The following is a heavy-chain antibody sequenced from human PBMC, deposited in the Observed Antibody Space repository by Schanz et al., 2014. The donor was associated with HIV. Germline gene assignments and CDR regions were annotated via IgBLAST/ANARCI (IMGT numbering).Heavy chain of an antibody. Sequence: QVQLVQSGAEVKKPGASVKVSCKTSGYLFTNYGVNWVRQAPGQGPEWMGWINTSTGNVDYSQNFQARVTLTTDTSTRTVYMELRSLRSDDTAVYYCARDRSAAVTASDYWGQGTLVTVSS. CDR2: INTSTGNV. CDR3: ARDRSAAVTASDY. J-gene: IGHJ4*02. CDR1: GYLFTNYG. D-gene: IGHD6-13*01. V-gene: IGHV1-18*01.